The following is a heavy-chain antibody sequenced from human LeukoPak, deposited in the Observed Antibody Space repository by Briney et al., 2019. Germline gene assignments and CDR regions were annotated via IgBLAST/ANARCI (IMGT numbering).Heavy chain of an antibody. CDR1: GGSISSYY. D-gene: IGHD1-26*01. Sequence: PSETLSLTCTVSGGSISSYYWSWIRQPPGKGLEWIGYIYYSGSTDYNPSLKSRVIMSVDTSKNQFSLKLSSVTAADTAVYYCARASSGTYYYFDYWGQGTLVTVSS. V-gene: IGHV4-59*12. J-gene: IGHJ4*02. CDR2: IYYSGST. CDR3: ARASSGTYYYFDY.